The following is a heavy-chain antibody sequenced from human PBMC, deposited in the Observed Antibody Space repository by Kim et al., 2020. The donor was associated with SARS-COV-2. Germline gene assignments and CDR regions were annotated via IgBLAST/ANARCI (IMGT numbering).Heavy chain of an antibody. D-gene: IGHD2-2*01. CDR1: GGSFSGYY. V-gene: IGHV4-34*01. J-gene: IGHJ6*02. CDR2: INHSGST. Sequence: SETLSLTCAVYGGSFSGYYWSWIRQPPGKGLEWIGEINHSGSTNYNPSLKSRVTISVDTSKNQFSLKLSSVPAADTAAYYCATDPYCSSTSCYFVWGHGT. CDR3: ATDPYCSSTSCYFV.